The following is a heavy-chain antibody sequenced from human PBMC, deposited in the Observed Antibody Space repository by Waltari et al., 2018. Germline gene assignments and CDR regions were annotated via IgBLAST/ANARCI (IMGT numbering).Heavy chain of an antibody. CDR2: KKQDGREK. J-gene: IGHJ3*02. V-gene: IGHV3-7*01. Sequence: EVQLVESGGGVVQPGGSLRLSCAASGFTLRSYWMSWVRQAPGKGLEWLANKKQDGREKYYVDSGKGRFTISRDNAKNALYLQMNSLRAEDPAVYYGASHVVTADTDAFDIRGQGTMVTVSS. CDR3: ASHVVTADTDAFDI. D-gene: IGHD5-18*01. CDR1: GFTLRSYW.